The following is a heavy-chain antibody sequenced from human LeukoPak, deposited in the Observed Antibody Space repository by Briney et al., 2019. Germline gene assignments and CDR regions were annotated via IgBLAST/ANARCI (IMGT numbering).Heavy chain of an antibody. CDR2: ISGSGGST. CDR3: AKVLERDILTGPRLIYGMDV. D-gene: IGHD3-9*01. Sequence: PGGSLRLSCAASGFTFSSYAMSWVRQAPGKGLEWVSAISGSGGSTYYADSVKGRFTISRDNSKNTLYLQMNSLRVEHTAVYYGAKVLERDILTGPRLIYGMDVWGQGTTVTVSS. J-gene: IGHJ6*02. CDR1: GFTFSSYA. V-gene: IGHV3-23*01.